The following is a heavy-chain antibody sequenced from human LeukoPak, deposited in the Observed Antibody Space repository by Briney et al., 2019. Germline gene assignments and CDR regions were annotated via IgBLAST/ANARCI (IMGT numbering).Heavy chain of an antibody. CDR2: IYHSGST. CDR1: GYSISSGYY. CDR3: ARAGPYDTFNY. Sequence: SETLSLTCTVSGYSISSGYYWGWIRQPPGKGLEWIGSIYHSGSTYYNPSLKSRVTISVDTSKNQFSLKLSSVTAADTAVYYCARAGPYDTFNYWGQGTLVTVSS. J-gene: IGHJ4*02. V-gene: IGHV4-38-2*02. D-gene: IGHD3-9*01.